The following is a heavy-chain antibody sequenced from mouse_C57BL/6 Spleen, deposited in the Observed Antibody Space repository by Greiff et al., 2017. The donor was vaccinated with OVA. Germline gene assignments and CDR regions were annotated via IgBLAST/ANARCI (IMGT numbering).Heavy chain of an antibody. J-gene: IGHJ2*01. Sequence: EVQLQQPGAELVKPGASVKLSCKASGYTFTSYWMHWVKQSHGKSLEWIGDINPNNGGTIYNQKFKGKATLTVDKSSSKAYMELRSLTSEDTAVYYCARLYYGSSLYYFYGWGQGTTLTVSS. CDR1: GYTFTSYW. D-gene: IGHD1-1*01. CDR3: ARLYYGSSLYYFYG. CDR2: INPNNGGT. V-gene: IGHV1-18*01.